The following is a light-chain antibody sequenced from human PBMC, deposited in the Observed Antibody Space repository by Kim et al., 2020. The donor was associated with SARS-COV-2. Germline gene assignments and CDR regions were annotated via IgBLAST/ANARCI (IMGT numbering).Light chain of an antibody. CDR3: NSRDSNDNVV. J-gene: IGLJ2*01. Sequence: VALGQTVRITCQGDSLRSYYATWYQQKPGQAPIVVIYGKNNGPSGIPDRFSGSSSGNTASLTITGTQAGDEADYYCNSRDSNDNVVFGGGTKLTVL. V-gene: IGLV3-19*01. CDR1: SLRSYY. CDR2: GKN.